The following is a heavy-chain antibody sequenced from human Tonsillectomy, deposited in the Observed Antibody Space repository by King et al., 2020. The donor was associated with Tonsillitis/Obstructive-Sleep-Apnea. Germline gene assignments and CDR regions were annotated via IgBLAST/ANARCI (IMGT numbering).Heavy chain of an antibody. CDR3: ARGISGASVAFDI. D-gene: IGHD1-26*01. CDR1: GFTFSSHW. J-gene: IGHJ3*02. CDR2: VNSDGSNT. V-gene: IGHV3-74*01. Sequence: VQLVESGGGLVQPGGSLRLSCAASGFTFSSHWMHWVRQAPGKGLVWVSRVNSDGSNTNYADSVKGRFTISRDNAKNTLYLQVSSLRAEDTAVYYCARGISGASVAFDIWGQGTMVTVSS.